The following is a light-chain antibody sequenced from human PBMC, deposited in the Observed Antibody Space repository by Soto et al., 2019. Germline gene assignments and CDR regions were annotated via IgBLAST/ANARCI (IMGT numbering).Light chain of an antibody. J-gene: IGKJ1*01. Sequence: EIVMTQSPATLSVSPGERATLSYRASQSVSSELAWYQQKFGQAPRLLIYAASTRATGIPARFSGSGSGTEFTLTISSLQSEDFAVYYCQQYNNWPRTFGQGTKVDIK. CDR1: QSVSSE. V-gene: IGKV3-15*01. CDR2: AAS. CDR3: QQYNNWPRT.